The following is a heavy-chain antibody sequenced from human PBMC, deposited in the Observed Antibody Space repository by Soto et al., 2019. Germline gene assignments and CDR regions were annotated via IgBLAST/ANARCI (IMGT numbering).Heavy chain of an antibody. J-gene: IGHJ4*02. D-gene: IGHD5-12*01. Sequence: PGGSLRLSCAASGFTFSTYAIHWVRQAPGKGLEWVAVISYDGSNKYNADSVKGRVTISRDNSKNKLYLRMNSLTAEDTAVYDCARGPYDRGSFDYWGQGTLVTVSS. CDR1: GFTFSTYA. CDR2: ISYDGSNK. CDR3: ARGPYDRGSFDY. V-gene: IGHV3-30-3*01.